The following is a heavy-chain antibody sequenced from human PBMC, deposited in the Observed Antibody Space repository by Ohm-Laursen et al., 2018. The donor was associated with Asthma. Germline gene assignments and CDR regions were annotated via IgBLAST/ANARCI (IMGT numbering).Heavy chain of an antibody. J-gene: IGHJ6*02. V-gene: IGHV1-69*01. CDR1: GGTFSSYA. CDR3: ARVFVGLLKAYCSGDCHQGDYYGMDV. CDR2: IIPIFGTA. Sequence: SSVKVSCKASGGTFSSYAISWVRQAPGQGLEWMGGIIPIFGTANYAQKFQGRVTITADESTSTAYMELSSLRSEDTAVYYCARVFVGLLKAYCSGDCHQGDYYGMDVWGQGTTVTVSS. D-gene: IGHD2-21*01.